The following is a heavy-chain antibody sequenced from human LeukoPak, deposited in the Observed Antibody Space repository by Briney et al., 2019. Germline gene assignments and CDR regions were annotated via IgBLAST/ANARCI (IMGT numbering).Heavy chain of an antibody. CDR3: ARGYYGSGSYYGYYYYYMDV. D-gene: IGHD3-10*01. V-gene: IGHV4-34*01. J-gene: IGHJ6*03. CDR1: GGSFSGYY. CDR2: TNHSGST. Sequence: PSETLSLTCAVYGGSFSGYYWSWIRQPPGKGLEWIGETNHSGSTNYNPSLKSRVTISVDTSKNQFSLKLSSVTAADTAVYYCARGYYGSGSYYGYYYYYMDVWGKGTTVTISS.